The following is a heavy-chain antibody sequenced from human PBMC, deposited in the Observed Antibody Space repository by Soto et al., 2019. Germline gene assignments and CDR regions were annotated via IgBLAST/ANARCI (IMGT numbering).Heavy chain of an antibody. V-gene: IGHV4-30-2*01. CDR1: GGSISSGGYS. J-gene: IGHJ6*02. Sequence: SXTLSLTCAVSGGSISSGGYSWGWIRQPPGKGLEWIGYIYNSGSTYYNPSLKSRVTISVDRSKNQFSLKLSSVTAADTAVYYCARAHYGDYGYGMDVWGQGTTVTVSS. D-gene: IGHD4-17*01. CDR2: IYNSGST. CDR3: ARAHYGDYGYGMDV.